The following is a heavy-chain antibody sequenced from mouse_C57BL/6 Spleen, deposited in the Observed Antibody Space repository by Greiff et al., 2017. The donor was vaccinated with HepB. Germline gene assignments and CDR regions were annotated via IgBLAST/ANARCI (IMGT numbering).Heavy chain of an antibody. V-gene: IGHV1-78*01. D-gene: IGHD1-1*01. J-gene: IGHJ3*01. Sequence: VHLVESDAELVKPGASVKISCKVSGYTFTDHTIHWMKQRPEQGLEWIGYIYPRDGSTKYNEKFKGKATLTADKSSSTAYMQLNSLTSEDSAVYFCARRGGYGSSPFAYWGQGTLVTVSA. CDR3: ARRGGYGSSPFAY. CDR1: GYTFTDHT. CDR2: IYPRDGST.